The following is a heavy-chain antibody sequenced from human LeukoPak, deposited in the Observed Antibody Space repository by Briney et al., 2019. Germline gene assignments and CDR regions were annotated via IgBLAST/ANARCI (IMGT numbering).Heavy chain of an antibody. CDR1: GFTFSSYA. Sequence: PGGSLRLSCAASGFTFSSYAMSWVRQAPGKGLEWVSAISGSGGSTYYADSVKGRFTISRDNSKNTLYLQMNSLRAEDTAVYYCAKYYYGSGSYYNTLDYWGQGTLVTVSS. CDR2: ISGSGGST. J-gene: IGHJ4*02. CDR3: AKYYYGSGSYYNTLDY. D-gene: IGHD3-10*01. V-gene: IGHV3-23*01.